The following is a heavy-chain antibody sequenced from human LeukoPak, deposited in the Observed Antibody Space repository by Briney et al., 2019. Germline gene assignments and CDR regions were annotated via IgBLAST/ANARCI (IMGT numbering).Heavy chain of an antibody. V-gene: IGHV3-21*01. Sequence: GGSLRLSCAASGFTFSSYSMNWVRQAPGKGLEWVSSISSSSSYIYYADSVKGRFTISRDNAKNSLYLQMNSLRAEDTAVYYCARVGKGATTVEAFDIWGQGTMVTVSS. D-gene: IGHD1-26*01. CDR1: GFTFSSYS. CDR3: ARVGKGATTVEAFDI. CDR2: ISSSSSYI. J-gene: IGHJ3*02.